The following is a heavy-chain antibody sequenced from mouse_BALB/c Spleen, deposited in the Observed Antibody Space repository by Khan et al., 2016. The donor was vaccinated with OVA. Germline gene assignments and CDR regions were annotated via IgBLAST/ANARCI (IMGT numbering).Heavy chain of an antibody. V-gene: IGHV2-6-5*01. J-gene: IGHJ4*01. CDR3: AKDPPYYAMDY. CDR1: GFSLTDYA. Sequence: QVQLKESGPGLVAPSQSLSITCTVSGFSLTDYAVSWIRQPPGKGLEWLGVIWAGGSKYYNLALKSRLSISKDNSKSQVFLKMNSLQTDVTAMYYCAKDPPYYAMDYWGQGTSVTVSS. CDR2: IWAGGSK.